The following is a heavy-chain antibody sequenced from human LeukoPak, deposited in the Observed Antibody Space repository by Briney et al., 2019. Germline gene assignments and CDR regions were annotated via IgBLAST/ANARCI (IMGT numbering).Heavy chain of an antibody. Sequence: ASVKVSCKASGYTFTSYGISWVRQAPGQGLEWMGCISAYNGNTNYAQKLQGRVTMTTDTSTSTAYMELRSLRSDDTAVYYCARVNSITMPLGAFDIWGQGTLVTVSS. J-gene: IGHJ3*02. CDR3: ARVNSITMPLGAFDI. V-gene: IGHV1-18*01. CDR2: ISAYNGNT. CDR1: GYTFTSYG. D-gene: IGHD3-10*01.